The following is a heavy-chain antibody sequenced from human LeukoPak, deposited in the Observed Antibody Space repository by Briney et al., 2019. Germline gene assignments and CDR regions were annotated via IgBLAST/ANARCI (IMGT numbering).Heavy chain of an antibody. J-gene: IGHJ4*02. D-gene: IGHD2-8*01. CDR1: GGSISSGGYY. V-gene: IGHV4-30-4*08. CDR3: ARIYCTNGVCSSFDH. CDR2: IYYSGST. Sequence: KPSETLSLTCTVSGGSISSGGYYWSWIRQPPGKGLEWIGYIYYSGSTYYNPSLKSRVTISVDTSKNQFSLKLSSVTAADTAVYYCARIYCTNGVCSSFDHWGQGTLVTVSS.